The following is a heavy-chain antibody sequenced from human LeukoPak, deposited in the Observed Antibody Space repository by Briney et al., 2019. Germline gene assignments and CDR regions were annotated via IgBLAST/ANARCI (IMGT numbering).Heavy chain of an antibody. J-gene: IGHJ6*03. CDR2: IHYTGST. V-gene: IGHV4-39*07. CDR1: GDSIITNNFY. CDR3: ARTGGSFYFYYYMDV. Sequence: SETLSLTCYVSGDSIITNNFYWAWIRQTPDKGLEWIGSIHYTGSTFYNPSLKSRVTISVDTSKNQFSLKLSSVTAADTAVYFCARTGGSFYFYYYMDVWGKGTTVTVSS. D-gene: IGHD1-26*01.